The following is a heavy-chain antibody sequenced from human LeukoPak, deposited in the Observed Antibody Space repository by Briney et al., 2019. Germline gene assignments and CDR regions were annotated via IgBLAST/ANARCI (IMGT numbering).Heavy chain of an antibody. Sequence: GGSLRLSCAASGFTLRSSAMSWVRQAPGKGLEWVSAISGDGGTISYAASVRGRFTISRDNAKNTLFLQMNSLRAEDTAVYYCAKYAPPTTVVTRFFDYWGQGTLVTVSS. D-gene: IGHD4-23*01. CDR1: GFTLRSSA. J-gene: IGHJ4*02. V-gene: IGHV3-23*01. CDR3: AKYAPPTTVVTRFFDY. CDR2: ISGDGGTI.